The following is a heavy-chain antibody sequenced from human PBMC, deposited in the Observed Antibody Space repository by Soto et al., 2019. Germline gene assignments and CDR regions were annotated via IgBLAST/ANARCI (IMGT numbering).Heavy chain of an antibody. Sequence: QVQLVQSGAEVKKPGSSVKVSCKASGGTFSSYAINWVQQAPGQGLEWMGGIIPIFATADYAQKFQGRVTITADESTSTAYMELSSLRSEDTAVYYCAQCLLGVNYYYGMDVLGQGTTVTVSS. D-gene: IGHD3-16*01. CDR2: IIPIFATA. CDR3: AQCLLGVNYYYGMDV. J-gene: IGHJ6*02. CDR1: GGTFSSYA. V-gene: IGHV1-69*12.